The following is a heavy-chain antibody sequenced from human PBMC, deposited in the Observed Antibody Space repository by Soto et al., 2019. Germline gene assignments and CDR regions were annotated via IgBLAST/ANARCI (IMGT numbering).Heavy chain of an antibody. CDR3: ANLACSGGSCYSHFDY. J-gene: IGHJ4*02. CDR2: ISGSGGNT. Sequence: EVQLLESGGGLAHPGGSLRLSCAASGFSFMNYALSWVRQAPGKGLEWVSIISGSGGNTYYADSVKGRFTISRDNSKNTLYLQMNSLRAEDTAVYYCANLACSGGSCYSHFDYWGQGTLVTVSS. D-gene: IGHD2-15*01. V-gene: IGHV3-23*01. CDR1: GFSFMNYA.